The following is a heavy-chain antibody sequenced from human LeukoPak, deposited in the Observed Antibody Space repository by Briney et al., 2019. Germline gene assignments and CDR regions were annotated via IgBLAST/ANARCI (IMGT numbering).Heavy chain of an antibody. CDR2: IKQDGSEK. Sequence: GGSLRLSCAASGFTFSSYWMSWVRQAPGKGLEWVANIKQDGSEKYYVDSVKGRFTISRDNAKNSLYLQTNSLRAEDTAVYYCARGISYYYDSSGYYLDYWGQGTLVTVSS. J-gene: IGHJ4*02. V-gene: IGHV3-7*01. CDR1: GFTFSSYW. CDR3: ARGISYYYDSSGYYLDY. D-gene: IGHD3-22*01.